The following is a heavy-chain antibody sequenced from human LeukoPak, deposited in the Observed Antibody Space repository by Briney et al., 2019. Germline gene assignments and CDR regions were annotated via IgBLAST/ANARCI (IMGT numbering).Heavy chain of an antibody. D-gene: IGHD3-10*01. CDR3: ARAIWFGELGEIDY. CDR2: IYYSGST. V-gene: IGHV4-59*01. J-gene: IGHJ4*02. Sequence: SETLSLTCTVSGGSISSYDWSWIRQPPGKGLEWIGYIYYSGSTNYNPSLKSRVTISVDTSKNQFSLKLSSVTAADTAVYYCARAIWFGELGEIDYWGQGTLVTVSS. CDR1: GGSISSYD.